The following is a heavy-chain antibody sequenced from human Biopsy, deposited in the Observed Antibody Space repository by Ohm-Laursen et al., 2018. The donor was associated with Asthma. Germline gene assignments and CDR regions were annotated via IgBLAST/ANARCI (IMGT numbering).Heavy chain of an antibody. D-gene: IGHD6-13*01. CDR3: ASPSSSREILYYYYNMDI. CDR1: GYTFINYA. Sequence: ASVKVSCKVSGYTFINYAIHWVRQAPGQRLEWMGGISPVFGSTNIAQKFQGRVTISADIFTKTAYLEVSSLRSDDTAVYYCASPSSSREILYYYYNMDIWGQGTVVTVSS. CDR2: ISPVFGST. J-gene: IGHJ6*02. V-gene: IGHV1-69*06.